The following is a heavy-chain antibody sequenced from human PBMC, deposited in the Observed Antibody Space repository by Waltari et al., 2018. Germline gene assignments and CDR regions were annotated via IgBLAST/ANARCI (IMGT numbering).Heavy chain of an antibody. Sequence: QVQVVESGGGVVQPGRSLRLSCAASGFTFSRYSMHWVRQAPDKGLEWVAVISYDGSNKYYADSVKGRFTISRDNSKNTLYLQMNSLRAEDTAVYYCARERLPITTGGGFQHWGQGTQVTVSS. CDR2: ISYDGSNK. V-gene: IGHV3-30*01. J-gene: IGHJ1*01. CDR1: GFTFSRYS. D-gene: IGHD2-15*01. CDR3: ARERLPITTGGGFQH.